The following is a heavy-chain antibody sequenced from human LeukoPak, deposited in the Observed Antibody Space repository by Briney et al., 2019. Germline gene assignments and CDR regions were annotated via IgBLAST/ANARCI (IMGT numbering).Heavy chain of an antibody. V-gene: IGHV3-23*01. D-gene: IGHD4/OR15-4a*01. CDR1: GFSFRTYI. Sequence: GGSLRLSCTASGFSFRTYIMAWVRQVPGKGQEWISAISGDAITTYYAVPVKGRFTISRDNFRNTLNLQMDSLRADDSAVYYGAKDASPYSNYAVRWFDSWGQGTLVTVSS. CDR3: AKDASPYSNYAVRWFDS. J-gene: IGHJ5*01. CDR2: ISGDAITT.